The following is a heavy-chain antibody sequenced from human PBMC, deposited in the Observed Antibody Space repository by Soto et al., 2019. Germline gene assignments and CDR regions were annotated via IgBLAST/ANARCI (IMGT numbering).Heavy chain of an antibody. J-gene: IGHJ3*02. Sequence: VGSLRLSCAASGFTFSSFAMNWVRQAPGKGLEWVSVISGGGYTTDYADSVKGRFTISRDNSKNTLYLQMNSLRVEDTAVYYCARPEGADAFDIWGQGTMVTVSS. CDR2: ISGGGYTT. CDR3: ARPEGADAFDI. V-gene: IGHV3-23*01. D-gene: IGHD3-16*01. CDR1: GFTFSSFA.